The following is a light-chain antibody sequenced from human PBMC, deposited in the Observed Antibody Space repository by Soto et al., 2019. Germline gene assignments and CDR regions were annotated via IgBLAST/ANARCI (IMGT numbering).Light chain of an antibody. CDR3: QQSQVAGVYT. Sequence: EIVMTQSPSTLSVSPGERATLFCRASQSVSSDLAWYQQKPGQPPRLLIYGASTRATGVPARFSGSGSGTDFTLTISSLQSKDFAVYYYQQSQVAGVYTFGQGTKLEIK. J-gene: IGKJ2*01. CDR1: QSVSSD. CDR2: GAS. V-gene: IGKV3-15*01.